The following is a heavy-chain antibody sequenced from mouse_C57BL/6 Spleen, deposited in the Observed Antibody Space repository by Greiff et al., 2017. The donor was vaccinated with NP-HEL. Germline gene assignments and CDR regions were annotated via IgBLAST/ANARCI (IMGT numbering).Heavy chain of an antibody. D-gene: IGHD1-1*01. CDR3: ARSYYGS. CDR1: GYTFTSYW. V-gene: IGHV1-50*01. J-gene: IGHJ2*01. Sequence: QVQLQQPGAELVKPGASVKLSCKASGYTFTSYWMQWVKQRPGQGLEWIGEIDPSDSYTNYNQKFKGKATLTVDTSSSTAYMQLSSLTSEDSAVYYCARSYYGSWGQGTTLTVSS. CDR2: IDPSDSYT.